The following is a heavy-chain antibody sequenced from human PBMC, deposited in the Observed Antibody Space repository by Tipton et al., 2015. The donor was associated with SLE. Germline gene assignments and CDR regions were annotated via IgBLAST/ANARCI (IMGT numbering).Heavy chain of an antibody. CDR1: GGSISSSNW. CDR2: INHSGST. D-gene: IGHD1-26*01. V-gene: IGHV4-4*02. CDR3: ARDREWELLPHAFDI. Sequence: GLVKPSGTLSLTCAVSGGSISSSNWWSWVRQPPGKGLEWIGEINHSGSTNYNPSLKSRVTISVDTSKNQFSLKLSSVTAADTAVYYCARDREWELLPHAFDIWGQGTMVTVSS. J-gene: IGHJ3*02.